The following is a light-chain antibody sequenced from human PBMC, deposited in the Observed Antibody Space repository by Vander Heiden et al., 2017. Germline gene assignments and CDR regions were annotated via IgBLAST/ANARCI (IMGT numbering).Light chain of an antibody. CDR3: QQRSNLLT. CDR2: DAS. V-gene: IGKV3-11*01. Sequence: EIPLTQSPATLSLSPGERATRACRASQSVSSYLAWYQQKPVQAPRLLIYDASNRATGIPARFRGSGSGTDFTLTISSLEPEDFAVYYCQQRSNLLTFGGGTKVEIK. J-gene: IGKJ4*01. CDR1: QSVSSY.